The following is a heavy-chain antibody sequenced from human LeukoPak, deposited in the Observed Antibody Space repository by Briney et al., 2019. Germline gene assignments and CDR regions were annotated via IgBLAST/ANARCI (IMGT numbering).Heavy chain of an antibody. Sequence: GASLRLSCAASGISLSTYGVSWFRQPPGKGLEWVSGITGTGGSTYYADSVKGRFTVSSDTSKNTLYLQMNSLRTEDTAIYYCAKDHGTAVAGFYYWGQGTLVTVSS. V-gene: IGHV3-23*01. D-gene: IGHD6-19*01. CDR2: ITGTGGST. CDR3: AKDHGTAVAGFYY. J-gene: IGHJ4*02. CDR1: GISLSTYG.